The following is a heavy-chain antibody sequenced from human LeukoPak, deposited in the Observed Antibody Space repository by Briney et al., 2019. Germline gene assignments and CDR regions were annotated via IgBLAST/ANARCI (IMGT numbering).Heavy chain of an antibody. V-gene: IGHV3-23*01. Sequence: GSLRLSCAASGFTFRSYAMNWVRQAPGKGLEWVSTISGGGGNIYYADSVKGRFTISRDNSKNTLYLQMNSLRAEDTAVYYCAKDPIEYSSSSTYFDYWGQGTLVTVSS. CDR3: AKDPIEYSSSSTYFDY. D-gene: IGHD6-6*01. J-gene: IGHJ4*02. CDR2: ISGGGGNI. CDR1: GFTFRSYA.